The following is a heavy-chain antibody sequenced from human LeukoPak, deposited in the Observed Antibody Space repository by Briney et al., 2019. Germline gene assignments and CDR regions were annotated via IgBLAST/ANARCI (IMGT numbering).Heavy chain of an antibody. CDR2: IYYSGST. Sequence: SETLSLTCTVSGGSISSSSYYWGWIRQPPGKGLEWIGSIYYSGSTYYNPSLKSRVTISVDTSKNQFSLKLSSVTAADTAVYYCARLRYYFDYWGQGTLVTVSS. CDR1: GGSISSSSYY. J-gene: IGHJ4*02. D-gene: IGHD3-16*02. V-gene: IGHV4-39*01. CDR3: ARLRYYFDY.